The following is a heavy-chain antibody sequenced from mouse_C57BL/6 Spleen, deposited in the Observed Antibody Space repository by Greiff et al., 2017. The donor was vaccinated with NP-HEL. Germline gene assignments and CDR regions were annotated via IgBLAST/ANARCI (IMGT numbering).Heavy chain of an antibody. Sequence: EVQLQQSGPELVKPGASVKISCKASGYTFTDYYMNWVKQSHGKSLEWIGDINPNNGGTSYNQKFKGKATLTVDKSSSTAYMELRSLTSEDSAVYYCARDGNGTWFAYWGQGTLVTVSA. CDR1: GYTFTDYY. CDR2: INPNNGGT. CDR3: ARDGNGTWFAY. J-gene: IGHJ3*01. D-gene: IGHD2-1*01. V-gene: IGHV1-26*01.